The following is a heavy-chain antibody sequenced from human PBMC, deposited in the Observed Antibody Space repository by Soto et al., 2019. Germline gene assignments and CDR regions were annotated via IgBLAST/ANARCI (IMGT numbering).Heavy chain of an antibody. CDR3: ARIPVDTYMINWFDP. CDR2: IYYSGST. CDR1: GGSVSSGDYY. Sequence: PSETLSLTCTVSGGSVSSGDYYWSWIRQPPGKGLEWIGYIYYSGSTNYNPSLKSRVSISLDTSKNQFSLRSTSVVAADTAVYYCARIPVDTYMINWFDPWGQGTLVTVSS. J-gene: IGHJ5*02. V-gene: IGHV4-61*08. D-gene: IGHD5-18*01.